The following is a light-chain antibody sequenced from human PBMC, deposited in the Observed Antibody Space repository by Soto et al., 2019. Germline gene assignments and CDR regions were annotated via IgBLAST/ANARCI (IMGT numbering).Light chain of an antibody. V-gene: IGKV2-30*01. Sequence: DVVMTQSPLSLPVILGQSASISCRSSHSLVAYDGNTYLNWLHQRPGQSPRRLIYQVSNRESGVPDRFSGSGSGTDFTLTISRVEAEDVGVYYCMQNIHSPLTFGGGTKVEIK. J-gene: IGKJ4*01. CDR1: HSLVAYDGNTY. CDR2: QVS. CDR3: MQNIHSPLT.